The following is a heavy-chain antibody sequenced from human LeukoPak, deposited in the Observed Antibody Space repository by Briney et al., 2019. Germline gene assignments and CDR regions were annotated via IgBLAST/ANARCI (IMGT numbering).Heavy chain of an antibody. CDR1: GFTVSSNY. CDR2: IYSGGST. V-gene: IGHV3-66*02. D-gene: IGHD5-12*01. Sequence: GGSLRLSCAASGFTVSSNYMSWVRQAPGKGLEWVSVIYSGGSTYYADSVKGRFTISRDNSKNTLYLQMNSLRAEDTAVYYCSGGYDYPPLNYWGQGTLVTVSS. J-gene: IGHJ4*02. CDR3: SGGYDYPPLNY.